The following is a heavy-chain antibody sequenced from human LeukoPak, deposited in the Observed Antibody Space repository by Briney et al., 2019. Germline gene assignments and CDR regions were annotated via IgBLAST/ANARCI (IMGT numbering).Heavy chain of an antibody. J-gene: IGHJ4*02. CDR2: IFYSGST. Sequence: SETLSLTCTVSGGSISTTNYYWGWIRQPPGKGLEWIGNIFYSGSTYYSPSLRSRVTISIDNAKNQFSLMVRSVTAADTAVYFCARDNPRTTTYSSGSSFDFWGQGNLVTVSS. CDR1: GGSISTTNYY. CDR3: ARDNPRTTTYSSGSSFDF. V-gene: IGHV4-39*07. D-gene: IGHD6-19*01.